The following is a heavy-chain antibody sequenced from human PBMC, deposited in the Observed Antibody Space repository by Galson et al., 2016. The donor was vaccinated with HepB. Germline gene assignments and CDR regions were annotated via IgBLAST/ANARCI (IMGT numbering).Heavy chain of an antibody. CDR2: TYYRSKWYN. CDR3: ARVYCIGTNCYPPPSKGTFDI. D-gene: IGHD2-2*01. CDR1: GDSVSSNTAA. J-gene: IGHJ3*02. Sequence: CAISGDSVSSNTAAWSWIRQSPPRGLEWLGRTYYRSKWYNDYAVSVKSRVTINPDTSKNQFSLQLSPVTTDDTAIYYCARVYCIGTNCYPPPSKGTFDIWGQGTVVTVSS. V-gene: IGHV6-1*01.